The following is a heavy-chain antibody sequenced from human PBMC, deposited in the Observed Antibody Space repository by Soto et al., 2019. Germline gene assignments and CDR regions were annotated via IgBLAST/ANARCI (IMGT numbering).Heavy chain of an antibody. CDR3: AREAENYSYYGMEV. Sequence: ASVKVSCKAAGYTFTGHYIHWVRQAPGRGLGWMGRINPNSGGANYAQKFQGRVTLTRDTSISTASMEVSRLRSDDTAVYFCAREAENYSYYGMEVWGQGTTVTVSS. CDR1: GYTFTGHY. V-gene: IGHV1-2*02. J-gene: IGHJ6*02. CDR2: INPNSGGA.